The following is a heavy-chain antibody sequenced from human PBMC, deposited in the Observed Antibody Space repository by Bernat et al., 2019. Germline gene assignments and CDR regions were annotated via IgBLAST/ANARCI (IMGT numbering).Heavy chain of an antibody. CDR1: GFTFSSYG. V-gene: IGHV3-30*18. CDR2: ISYDGSNK. D-gene: IGHD6-13*01. J-gene: IGHJ4*02. Sequence: VQLVESGGGLVQPGGSLRLSCAASGFTFSSYGMHWVRQAPGKGLEWVAVISYDGSNKYYADSVKGRFTISRDNSKNTLYLQMNSLRAEDTAVYYCAKDEAAGPFDYWGQGTLVTVSS. CDR3: AKDEAAGPFDY.